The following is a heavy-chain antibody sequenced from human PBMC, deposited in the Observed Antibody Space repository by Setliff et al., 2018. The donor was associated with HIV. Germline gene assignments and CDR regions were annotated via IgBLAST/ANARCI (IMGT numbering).Heavy chain of an antibody. J-gene: IGHJ4*02. CDR1: RGTFRNSA. CDR3: ARQPYYDDDGTNLPSEWRVLG. CDR2: IRTLFGEA. D-gene: IGHD3-16*01. V-gene: IGHV1-69*13. Sequence: SVKVSCKASRGTFRNSAINWVRQAPGQGLVWIGGIRTLFGEANYAQKFQGRVTITADESTSTAYMELNSLRADDAAVYYCARQPYYDDDGTNLPSEWRVLGWGQGTLVTVSS.